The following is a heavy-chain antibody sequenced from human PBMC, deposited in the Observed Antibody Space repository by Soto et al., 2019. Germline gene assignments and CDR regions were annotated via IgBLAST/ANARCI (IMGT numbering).Heavy chain of an antibody. CDR3: ARGAVTHGDFWSGYFQVYYYYYGMDV. CDR1: GYTFTSYA. CDR2: INTNTGNP. D-gene: IGHD3-3*01. Sequence: ASVKVSCKASGYTFTSYAMNWVRQAPGQGLEWMGWINTNTGNPTYAQGFTGRVVFSLDTSVSTAYLQICSLKAEDTAVYYCARGAVTHGDFWSGYFQVYYYYYGMDVWGQGTTVTVSS. V-gene: IGHV7-4-1*01. J-gene: IGHJ6*02.